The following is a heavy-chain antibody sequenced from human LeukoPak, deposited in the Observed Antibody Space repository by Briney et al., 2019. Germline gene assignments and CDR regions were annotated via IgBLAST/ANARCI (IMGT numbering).Heavy chain of an antibody. CDR1: GYTFTGYY. V-gene: IGHV1-2*02. Sequence: GASVKVSCKASGYTFTGYYMHWVRQAPGQGLEWMGWINPNSGGTNYAQKFQGRVTMTRDTSVSAAYMELNRLNSDDTAVYYCAREYCTNGVCYNWFDPWGQGTLVTVSS. CDR2: INPNSGGT. CDR3: AREYCTNGVCYNWFDP. J-gene: IGHJ5*02. D-gene: IGHD2-8*01.